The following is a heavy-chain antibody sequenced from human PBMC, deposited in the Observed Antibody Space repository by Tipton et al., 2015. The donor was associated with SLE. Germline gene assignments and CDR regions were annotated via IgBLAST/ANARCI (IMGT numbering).Heavy chain of an antibody. CDR2: IYHTGNT. D-gene: IGHD2-21*02. V-gene: IGHV4-4*02. CDR3: ARLVTLSRIDY. J-gene: IGHJ4*02. CDR1: GGSISHDYW. Sequence: TLSLTCAVSGGSISHDYWWSWVRQAPGKGLEWIGEIYHTGNTFYNPSLKSRVTISEDTSKNHFSLTLTSVTAADTAVYYCARLVTLSRIDYWGQGTLLTVSS.